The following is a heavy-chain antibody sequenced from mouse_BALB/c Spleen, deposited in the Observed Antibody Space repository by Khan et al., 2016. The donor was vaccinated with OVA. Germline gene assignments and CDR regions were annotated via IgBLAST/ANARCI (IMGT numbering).Heavy chain of an antibody. J-gene: IGHJ3*01. D-gene: IGHD1-1*02. V-gene: IGHV1-4*01. Sequence: QVQLQQSGAELARPGASVKMSCKASGYIFTNYMMHWVKQRPGQGLEWIGDINPSNDYSNYNQNFKDKATLTADKSSSTAYMQLSSLTSEDSAVYSCARGAYGGFGFWGQGTLVTVSA. CDR3: ARGAYGGFGF. CDR1: GYIFTNYM. CDR2: INPSNDYS.